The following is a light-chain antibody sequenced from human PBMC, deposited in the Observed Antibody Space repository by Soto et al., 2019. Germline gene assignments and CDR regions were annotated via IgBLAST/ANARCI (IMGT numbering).Light chain of an antibody. Sequence: EIVLTQSPGTLSLSPGDRATLSCRASQSVSRYLAWYQHKPGQAPRLLIYDASNRATGIPARFSGSGSRTDFTLIISSLEPEDFAVYYCQQRSHWPPITFGQGTRLEI. CDR1: QSVSRY. CDR2: DAS. CDR3: QQRSHWPPIT. V-gene: IGKV3-11*01. J-gene: IGKJ5*01.